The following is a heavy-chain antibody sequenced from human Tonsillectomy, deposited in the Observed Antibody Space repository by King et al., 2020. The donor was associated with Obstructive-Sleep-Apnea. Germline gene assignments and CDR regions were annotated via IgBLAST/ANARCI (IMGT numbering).Heavy chain of an antibody. CDR1: GFTLSSYS. CDR3: ARDLLAVSVTYYYYGMDV. V-gene: IGHV3-48*04. D-gene: IGHD6-19*01. J-gene: IGHJ6*02. CDR2: ISRSSDNI. Sequence: VQLVESGGGLVQPGGSLRLSCAASGFTLSSYSMNWVRQAPGKGLEWLSYISRSSDNIYYADSVKGRFTISRDNAKTSLYLQMNSLRAEETAVYYCARDLLAVSVTYYYYGMDVWGQGTTVTVSS.